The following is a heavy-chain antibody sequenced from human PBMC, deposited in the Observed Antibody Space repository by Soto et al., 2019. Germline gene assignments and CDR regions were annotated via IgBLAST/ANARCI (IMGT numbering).Heavy chain of an antibody. CDR1: GGSVSSGDYY. CDR2: ISYSAKT. D-gene: IGHD3-16*01. CDR3: TRGAGAPWVRFDS. J-gene: IGHJ4*02. V-gene: IGHV4-61*08. Sequence: PSETLSLTCTVSGGSVSSGDYYWSWIRQPPGKGLEWIGTISYSAKTFYNPSLASRLSMAVDSSKNQFSLRLTSVTAADTALYYCTRGAGAPWVRFDSWGRGILVTVSS.